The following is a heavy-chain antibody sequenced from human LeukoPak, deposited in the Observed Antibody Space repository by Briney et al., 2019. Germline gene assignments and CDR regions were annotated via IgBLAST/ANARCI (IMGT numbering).Heavy chain of an antibody. CDR2: IYYSGST. Sequence: SSETLSLTCTVSGCSISSSSYYWGWIRQPPGKGLEWIGSIYYSGSTYYNPSLKSRVTISVDTSKNQFSLKLSSVTAADTAVYYCARTRKHVDTAMVKGYYFDYWGQGTLVTVSS. CDR1: GCSISSSSYY. D-gene: IGHD5-18*01. CDR3: ARTRKHVDTAMVKGYYFDY. V-gene: IGHV4-39*01. J-gene: IGHJ4*02.